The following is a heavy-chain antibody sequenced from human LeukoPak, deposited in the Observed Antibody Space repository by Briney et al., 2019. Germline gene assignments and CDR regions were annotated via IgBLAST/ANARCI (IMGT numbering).Heavy chain of an antibody. D-gene: IGHD2-2*01. Sequence: ASVKVSCKASGYTFTGYYMHWVRQAPGQGLEWMGWINPNSGGTNYAQKFQGRVTMTRDTSISTAYMELSRLRSDDTAVYYCAMWGYCSSTSCNPWGQGTLVTVSS. CDR2: INPNSGGT. J-gene: IGHJ5*02. CDR1: GYTFTGYY. V-gene: IGHV1-2*02. CDR3: AMWGYCSSTSCNP.